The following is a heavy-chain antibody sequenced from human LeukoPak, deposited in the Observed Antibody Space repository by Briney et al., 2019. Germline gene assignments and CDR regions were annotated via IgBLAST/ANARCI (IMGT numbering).Heavy chain of an antibody. CDR2: ISSGGTTI. V-gene: IGHV3-48*03. CDR1: GFTFSEFE. J-gene: IGHJ4*02. Sequence: GGPLSLSCAASGFTFSEFEMNCVPRAPGKGVEWVSGISSGGTTIFYGVSVKGRYTISRDNAKNSLYLQMNSLRDEDTAIYFCTRGLVVWGQGALVTVSS. CDR3: TRGLVV. D-gene: IGHD2-2*01.